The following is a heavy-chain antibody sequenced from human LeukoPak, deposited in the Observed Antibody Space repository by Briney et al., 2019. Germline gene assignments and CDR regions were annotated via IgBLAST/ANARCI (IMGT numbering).Heavy chain of an antibody. CDR3: ARGDEWELAVDY. D-gene: IGHD1-26*01. J-gene: IGHJ4*02. CDR2: IKPNSGDT. V-gene: IGHV1-2*02. Sequence: GASVKVSCKASGYPFGGYYINWVRYGPGQGLEWMGWIKPNSGDTNYAQKFQGRLTMTRDTTISTVYMELNRLRSDDTAVYYCARGDEWELAVDYWGQGTLITVSS. CDR1: GYPFGGYY.